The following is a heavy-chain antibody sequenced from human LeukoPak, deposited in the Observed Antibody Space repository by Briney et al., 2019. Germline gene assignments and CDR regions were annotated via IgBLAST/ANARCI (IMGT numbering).Heavy chain of an antibody. J-gene: IGHJ5*02. D-gene: IGHD1-14*01. CDR3: ARSRTLTRWFDP. CDR2: INPNSGGT. Sequence: ASVKVSCKASGYTFTGYYMHWVRQAPGQGLEWMGWINPNSGGTNYAQKFQGKVTMTRDTSISTAYMELSRLRSDDTAVYYCARSRTLTRWFDPWGKGTLVTVSS. V-gene: IGHV1-2*02. CDR1: GYTFTGYY.